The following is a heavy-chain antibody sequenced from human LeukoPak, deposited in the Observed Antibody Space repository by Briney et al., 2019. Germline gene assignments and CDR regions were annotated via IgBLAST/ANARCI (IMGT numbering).Heavy chain of an antibody. Sequence: ASVKVSCRASGNTFTSYDVNWVRQATGQGLEWMGYMNPSSGKTGYAQNFQGRLTMTWDTSISTAYMELSSLRSEDTAVYYCARGPHGSTPIYYYYMDVWGKGTTVTVSS. CDR1: GNTFTSYD. V-gene: IGHV1-8*01. D-gene: IGHD2-2*01. J-gene: IGHJ6*03. CDR3: ARGPHGSTPIYYYYMDV. CDR2: MNPSSGKT.